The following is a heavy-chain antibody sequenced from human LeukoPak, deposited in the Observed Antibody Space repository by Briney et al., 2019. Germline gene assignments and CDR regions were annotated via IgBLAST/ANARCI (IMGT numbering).Heavy chain of an antibody. V-gene: IGHV3-21*01. CDR2: ISSSSSYI. Sequence: AGGSLRLSCAASGFTFSSYSMNWVRQAPGKGLEWVSSISSSSSYIYYADSVKGRFTISRDNAKNSLYLQMNSLRAEDTAVYYCARDGDTVVVVAANDYWGQGTLVTVSS. D-gene: IGHD2-15*01. CDR1: GFTFSSYS. J-gene: IGHJ4*02. CDR3: ARDGDTVVVVAANDY.